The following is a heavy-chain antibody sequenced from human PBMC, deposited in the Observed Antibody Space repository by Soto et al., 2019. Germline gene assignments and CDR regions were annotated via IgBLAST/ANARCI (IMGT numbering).Heavy chain of an antibody. CDR1: TSYW. CDR2: IYPGDSDT. CDR3: ARHVRGPIYDFWSGYSQTGGMDV. J-gene: IGHJ6*02. V-gene: IGHV5-51*01. Sequence: TSYWIGWVRQMPGKGLEWMGIIYPGDSDTRYSPSFQGQVTISADKSISTAYLQWSSLKASDTAMYYCARHVRGPIYDFWSGYSQTGGMDVWGQGTTVTVSS. D-gene: IGHD3-3*01.